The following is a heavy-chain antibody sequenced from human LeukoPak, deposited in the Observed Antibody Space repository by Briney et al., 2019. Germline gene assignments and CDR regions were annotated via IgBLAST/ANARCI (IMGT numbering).Heavy chain of an antibody. CDR2: ISYDGSNK. J-gene: IGHJ6*02. D-gene: IGHD6-13*01. V-gene: IGHV3-30-3*01. Sequence: GGSLRLSCAASGFTFSSYAMHWVRQAPGKGLEWVAVISYDGSNKYYADSVKGRFTISRDNSKNTLYLQMNSLRAEDTAVYYCARVTRGSSWYNYYGMDVWGQGTTVTVSS. CDR1: GFTFSSYA. CDR3: ARVTRGSSWYNYYGMDV.